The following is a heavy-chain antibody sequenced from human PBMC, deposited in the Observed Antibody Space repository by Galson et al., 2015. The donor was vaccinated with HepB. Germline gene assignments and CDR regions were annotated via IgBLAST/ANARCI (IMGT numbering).Heavy chain of an antibody. Sequence: SLRLSCAASGFTFSSYSMSWVRQAPGKGLEWGSYINIISSTIYYADSVRGRFTVSSDNDKNSLFLQMNSLRAEDTAVYFCARAGSGLTISFDHWGQGTLVTVSS. D-gene: IGHD3-9*01. CDR2: INIISSTI. CDR3: ARAGSGLTISFDH. CDR1: GFTFSSYS. J-gene: IGHJ4*02. V-gene: IGHV3-48*01.